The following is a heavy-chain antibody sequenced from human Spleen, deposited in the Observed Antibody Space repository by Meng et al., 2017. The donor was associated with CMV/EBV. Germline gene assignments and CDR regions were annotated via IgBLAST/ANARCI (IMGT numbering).Heavy chain of an antibody. CDR3: ARGVRMGYFDY. CDR1: GDSISSYY. CDR2: MYDSGST. J-gene: IGHJ4*02. D-gene: IGHD2-8*01. V-gene: IGHV4-59*01. Sequence: SETLSLTCSVSGDSISSYYWSWIRQPPGKGLEWIGFMYDSGSTNYNPSLKSRVTISVDTSKNQFSLKVTSVTAADTAVYYCARGVRMGYFDYWGQGTLVTVSS.